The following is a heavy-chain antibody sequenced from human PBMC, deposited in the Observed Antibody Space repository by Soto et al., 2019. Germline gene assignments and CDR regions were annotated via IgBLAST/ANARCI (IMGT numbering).Heavy chain of an antibody. CDR2: IYYSGST. Sequence: PSETLSLTCTVSGGSINSYYWSWIRQPPGKGLEWIGYIYYSGSTNYNPSLKSRVTISVDTSKNQFSLKLSSVTAADTAMYYCARYSSGWNSWFDPWGLGTLVTVSS. V-gene: IGHV4-59*01. J-gene: IGHJ5*02. CDR1: GGSINSYY. D-gene: IGHD6-19*01. CDR3: ARYSSGWNSWFDP.